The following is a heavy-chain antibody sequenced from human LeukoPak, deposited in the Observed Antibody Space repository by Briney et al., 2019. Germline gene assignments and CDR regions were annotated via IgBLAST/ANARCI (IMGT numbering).Heavy chain of an antibody. V-gene: IGHV3-23*01. CDR1: GFTFSSYG. Sequence: GGSLRLSCAASGFTFSSYGMSWVRQAPGKGLEWVSAISGSGGYIFYADSVKGRFTISRDNSRNTLYLQMNTLRAEDTAVYYCARDLTLLPGGYFDYWGQGTLVTVSS. CDR2: ISGSGGYI. J-gene: IGHJ4*02. D-gene: IGHD3-16*01. CDR3: ARDLTLLPGGYFDY.